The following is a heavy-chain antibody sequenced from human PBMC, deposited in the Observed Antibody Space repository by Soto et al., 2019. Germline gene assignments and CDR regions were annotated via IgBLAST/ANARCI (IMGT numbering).Heavy chain of an antibody. V-gene: IGHV4-34*01. J-gene: IGHJ4*02. D-gene: IGHD6-6*01. CDR1: GGAFSGYH. CDR2: ISQSGST. CDR3: ARGLNSSSSDLSYFDY. Sequence: PSETLSLTCGVSGGAFSGYHWSWIRQAPGKGLEWIGEISQSGSTNYSPSLKSRVTMPVDTSKNQFSLKLSSVTAADTAVYYCARGLNSSSSDLSYFDYWGQGTLVTVSS.